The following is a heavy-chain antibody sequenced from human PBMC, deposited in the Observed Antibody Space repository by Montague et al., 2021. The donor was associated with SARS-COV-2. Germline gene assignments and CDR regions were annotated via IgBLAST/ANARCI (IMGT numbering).Heavy chain of an antibody. J-gene: IGHJ6*02. CDR1: GFTLTNYY. CDR3: ARGSPGIGMDV. D-gene: IGHD1-26*01. V-gene: IGHV3-7*01. Sequence: SLRLSCAASGFTLTNYYMSWVRQAPGEGLEWVANIRQDGEERNYVASVRGRFTISRDNARNSLYLQMNSLRGDDTAVYYCARGSPGIGMDVWGQGTTDTVSS. CDR2: IRQDGEER.